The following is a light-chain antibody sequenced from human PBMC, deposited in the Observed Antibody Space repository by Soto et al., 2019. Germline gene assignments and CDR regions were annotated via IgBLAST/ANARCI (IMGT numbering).Light chain of an antibody. CDR3: QQYDNLPLS. Sequence: DIQMTQSPSFLSASVGDRVTITCQASQDITTSLNWYQHKPGKAPKLLMYDASNLETGVPSRYSGSVSGTDFTFNISRLQDEDISKYYCQQYDNLPLSFGGGTNVEIK. CDR1: QDITTS. V-gene: IGKV1-33*01. J-gene: IGKJ4*01. CDR2: DAS.